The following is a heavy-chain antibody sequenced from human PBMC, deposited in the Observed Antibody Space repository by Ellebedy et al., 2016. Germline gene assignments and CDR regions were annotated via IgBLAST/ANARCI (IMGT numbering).Heavy chain of an antibody. CDR1: GGSISRYY. V-gene: IGHV4-59*01. CDR2: IYYTGTT. Sequence: SETLSLTCIVSGGSISRYYWSWIRQPPGRGLEWNGHIYYTGTTNYNPSLQSRVTISLDTSKNQFSLRLTSVTAADTAVYYCARRGGVSFGERPIDYWGQGTLVTVSS. J-gene: IGHJ4*02. D-gene: IGHD3-10*01. CDR3: ARRGGVSFGERPIDY.